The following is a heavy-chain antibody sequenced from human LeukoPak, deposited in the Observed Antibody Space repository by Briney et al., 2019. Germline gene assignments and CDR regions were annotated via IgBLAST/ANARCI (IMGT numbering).Heavy chain of an antibody. Sequence: GGSLRLSCAASGFTFSSYAMSWVRQVPGKGREWVSVISGSGDNTYYADSVKGRFTISRDNSKNMLYLQMNSLRAEDTAVYYCAKWKYSNSGIDDYWGQGTLVTVSS. CDR3: AKWKYSNSGIDDY. J-gene: IGHJ4*02. D-gene: IGHD6-6*01. V-gene: IGHV3-23*01. CDR2: ISGSGDNT. CDR1: GFTFSSYA.